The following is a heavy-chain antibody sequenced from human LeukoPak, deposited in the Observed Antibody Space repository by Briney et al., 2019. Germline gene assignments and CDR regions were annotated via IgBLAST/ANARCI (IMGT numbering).Heavy chain of an antibody. CDR3: ARGGYYDILTGPDYYYYYMDV. CDR2: IYYSGST. Sequence: SETLSLTCTVAGASISSHYWSWIRQPPGKGLECIGCIYYSGSTNHNPSLKSRVTISVDTSKNQFSLKLSSVAAEDTAVYYWARGGYYDILTGPDYYYYYMDVWGKGTTVTVSS. J-gene: IGHJ6*03. D-gene: IGHD3-9*01. V-gene: IGHV4-59*11. CDR1: GASISSHY.